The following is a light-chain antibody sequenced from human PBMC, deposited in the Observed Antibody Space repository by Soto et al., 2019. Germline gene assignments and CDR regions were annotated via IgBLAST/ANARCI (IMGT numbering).Light chain of an antibody. J-gene: IGKJ1*01. CDR1: QVISNY. Sequence: DIQMTQSPSSLSASVGDRVTITCRASQVISNYLAWYQHKPGTVPKLLIYAASTLQSGVPSRFSGSGSGTDFTLTISSLQPEDVATYYCQKYNRAPLTFGQGTKVEIK. CDR3: QKYNRAPLT. CDR2: AAS. V-gene: IGKV1-27*01.